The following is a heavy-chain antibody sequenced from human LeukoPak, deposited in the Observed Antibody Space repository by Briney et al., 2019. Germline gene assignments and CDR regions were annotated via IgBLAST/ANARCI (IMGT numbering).Heavy chain of an antibody. J-gene: IGHJ4*02. V-gene: IGHV1-2*02. Sequence: GASVKVSCKASGYTFTGYYMHWVRQAPGQGLEWMGWINPNSGGTNYAQKFQGRATMTRDTSISTAYMELSRLRSDDTAVYYRARGEQWRPEFDYWGQGTLVTVSS. CDR2: INPNSGGT. CDR1: GYTFTGYY. D-gene: IGHD6-19*01. CDR3: ARGEQWRPEFDY.